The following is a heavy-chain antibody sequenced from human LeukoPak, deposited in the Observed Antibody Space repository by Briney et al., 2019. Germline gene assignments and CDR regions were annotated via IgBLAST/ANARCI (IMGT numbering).Heavy chain of an antibody. CDR3: ASRYLYYFDY. D-gene: IGHD1-1*01. CDR1: GYTFTSYA. CDR2: INPSGGST. V-gene: IGHV1-46*01. Sequence: ASGKVSCKASGYTFTSYAMHWVRQAPGQGLEWMGIINPSGGSTSCAQKFQGRVTMTRDMSTSTVYMELSSLRSECTSVYSCASRYLYYFDYWGQGTLATVSS. J-gene: IGHJ4*02.